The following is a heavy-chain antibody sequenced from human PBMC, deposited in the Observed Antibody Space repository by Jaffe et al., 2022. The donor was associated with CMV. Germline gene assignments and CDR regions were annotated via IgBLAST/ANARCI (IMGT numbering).Heavy chain of an antibody. V-gene: IGHV3-15*01. CDR2: IKSKTDGGTT. D-gene: IGHD5-18*01. CDR3: TTLYSYGPEPSIYYYYYGMDV. Sequence: EVQLVESGGGLVKPGGSLRLSCAASGFTFSNAWMSWVRQAPGKGLEWVGRIKSKTDGGTTDYAAPVKGRFTISRDDSKNTLYLQMNSLKTEDTAVYYCTTLYSYGPEPSIYYYYYGMDVWGQGTTVTVSS. CDR1: GFTFSNAW. J-gene: IGHJ6*02.